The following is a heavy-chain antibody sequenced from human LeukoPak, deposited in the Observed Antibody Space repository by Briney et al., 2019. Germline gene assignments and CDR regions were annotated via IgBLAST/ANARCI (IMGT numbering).Heavy chain of an antibody. V-gene: IGHV1-2*04. J-gene: IGHJ6*02. CDR2: INPNSGGT. CDR1: GYTFTSYY. D-gene: IGHD6-19*01. CDR3: ARGGYSSGWYGGRASYYYGMDV. Sequence: ASVKVSCKASGYTFTSYYMHWVRQAPGQGLEWVGWINPNSGGTNYAQKFQGWVTMTRDTSISTAYMELSRLRSDDTAVYYCARGGYSSGWYGGRASYYYGMDVWGQGTTVTVSS.